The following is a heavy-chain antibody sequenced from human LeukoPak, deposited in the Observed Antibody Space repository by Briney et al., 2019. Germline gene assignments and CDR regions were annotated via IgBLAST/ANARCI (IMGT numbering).Heavy chain of an antibody. CDR2: INGDGSTT. CDR3: ARSKGWYSTDAFDI. CDR1: GFTFSSHW. Sequence: GGSLRLSCAASGFTFSSHWMNWVRQAPGKGLVWVSRINGDGSTTTYADYVKGRFTISRDNAKNTQYLQMNSLRAEDTAVYHCARSKGWYSTDAFDIWGQGTMVTVSS. J-gene: IGHJ3*02. D-gene: IGHD6-19*01. V-gene: IGHV3-74*03.